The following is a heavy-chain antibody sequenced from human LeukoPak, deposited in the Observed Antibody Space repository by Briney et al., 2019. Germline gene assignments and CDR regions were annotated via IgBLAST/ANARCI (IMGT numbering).Heavy chain of an antibody. J-gene: IGHJ4*02. D-gene: IGHD3-16*01. CDR3: VTVGIRSGEDY. CDR2: ISSSGSTI. Sequence: PGGSLRLSCAASGFTFSDYYMSWIRQAPGKGLEWVSYISSSGSTIYYADSVKGRFTISRDNAKNSLYLQMNRLRGEDTAVYYCVTVGIRSGEDYWGQGTLVTVSS. V-gene: IGHV3-11*04. CDR1: GFTFSDYY.